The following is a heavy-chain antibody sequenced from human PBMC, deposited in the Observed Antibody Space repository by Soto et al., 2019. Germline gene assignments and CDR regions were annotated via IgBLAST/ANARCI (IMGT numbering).Heavy chain of an antibody. CDR3: AKDPRNWNDVRGSDYYYYYGMDV. V-gene: IGHV3-30*02. J-gene: IGHJ6*02. CDR2: IWYDGSNK. Sequence: GGSLRLSCAASGFSFSSYGMHWVRQAPGKGLEWVAVIWYDGSNKYYADSVKGRFTISRDNSKNTLYLQMNSLRAEDTAVYYCAKDPRNWNDVRGSDYYYYYGMDVWGQGTTVTVSS. D-gene: IGHD1-20*01. CDR1: GFSFSSYG.